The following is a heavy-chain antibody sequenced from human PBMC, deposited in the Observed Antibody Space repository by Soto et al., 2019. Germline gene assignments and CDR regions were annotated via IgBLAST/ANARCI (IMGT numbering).Heavy chain of an antibody. J-gene: IGHJ1*01. CDR1: GYTFNRHG. Sequence: QVHLVQSGGEVKKPGASVTVSCKASGYTFNRHGITWVRQAPGQVLEWMGWISGYNGYINYEQKFQGRVTLSSDTLTSTVYLELKSLRFDDTAVSYCARVRIVGAREIDFWGQGTLVTVSS. D-gene: IGHD1-26*01. V-gene: IGHV1-18*04. CDR3: ARVRIVGAREIDF. CDR2: ISGYNGYI.